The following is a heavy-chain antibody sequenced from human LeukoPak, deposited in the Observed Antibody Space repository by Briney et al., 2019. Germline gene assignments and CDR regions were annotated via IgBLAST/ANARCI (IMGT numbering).Heavy chain of an antibody. D-gene: IGHD4-11*01. V-gene: IGHV4-4*07. J-gene: IGHJ5*02. CDR1: GGSISGYY. CDR3: VRGNPYSNYWFDP. CDR2: LYSSGST. Sequence: PSETLSLTCIVSGGSISGYYWSWIRQPAGKGLEWIGRLYSSGSTNYNPSLRGRVAMSVDTSKNQISLEVRSVTAADTAVYYCVRGNPYSNYWFDPLGPGNPGQRLL.